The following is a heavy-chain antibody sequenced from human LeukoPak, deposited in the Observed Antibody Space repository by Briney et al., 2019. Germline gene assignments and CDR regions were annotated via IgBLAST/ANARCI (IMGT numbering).Heavy chain of an antibody. J-gene: IGHJ6*02. D-gene: IGHD3-22*01. CDR3: AKEDSSGYYGVLNYYYYGMDV. V-gene: IGHV3-30*18. CDR1: GFTFSSYG. Sequence: PGGSLRLSCAASGFTFSSYGMHCVRQAPGKGLEWVAVISYDGSNKYYADSVKGRFTISRDNSKNTLYLQMNSLRAEGTAVYYCAKEDSSGYYGVLNYYYYGMDVWGQGTTVTVSS. CDR2: ISYDGSNK.